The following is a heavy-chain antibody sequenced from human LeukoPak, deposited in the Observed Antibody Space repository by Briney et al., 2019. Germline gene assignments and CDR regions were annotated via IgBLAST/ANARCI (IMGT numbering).Heavy chain of an antibody. Sequence: PGGSLRLPCAASGFIFSSYGMHWVRQAPGKGLEWVAFIRYDGTNKYYADSVKGRFTISRDNSKNTLYLQMNSLRAEDTAVYYCAHGDSFDYWGQGTLVTVSS. V-gene: IGHV3-30*02. CDR1: GFIFSSYG. CDR2: IRYDGTNK. J-gene: IGHJ4*02. CDR3: AHGDSFDY. D-gene: IGHD4-17*01.